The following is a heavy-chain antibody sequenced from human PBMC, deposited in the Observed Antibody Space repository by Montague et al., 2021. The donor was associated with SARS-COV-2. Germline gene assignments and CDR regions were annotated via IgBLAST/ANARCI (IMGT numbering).Heavy chain of an antibody. CDR3: ARVKRGYYYGLGVSAHFDY. D-gene: IGHD3-10*01. CDR2: ICYSGSS. CDR1: GGSISSSSYY. Sequence: SETLSLTCTVSGGSISSSSYYWVWLRPPPGQGLVWIVSICYSGSSYYNPSLQSPVTISVDTSKNQFSLRLRSVTAADTAVYSCARVKRGYYYGLGVSAHFDYWGQGTLVTVSS. V-gene: IGHV4-39*07. J-gene: IGHJ4*02.